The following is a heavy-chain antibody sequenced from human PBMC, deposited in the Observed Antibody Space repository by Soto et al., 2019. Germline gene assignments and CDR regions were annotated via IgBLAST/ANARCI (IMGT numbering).Heavy chain of an antibody. CDR2: IWYDGSNK. CDR1: GFTFSSYG. V-gene: IGHV3-30*02. J-gene: IGHJ6*02. D-gene: IGHD1-26*01. Sequence: GGSLRLSCAASGFTFSSYGMHWVRQAPGKGLEWVAVIWYDGSNKYHADSVKGRFTISRDNSKNTLYLQMNSLRAEDTAVYYCAKDRADYYYGMDVWGQGTTVTVSS. CDR3: AKDRADYYYGMDV.